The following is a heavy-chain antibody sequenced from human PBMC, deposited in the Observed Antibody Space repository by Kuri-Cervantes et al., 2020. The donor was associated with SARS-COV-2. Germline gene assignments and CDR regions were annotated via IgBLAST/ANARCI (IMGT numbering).Heavy chain of an antibody. Sequence: SVNVSCKASGGTFSSYAISWVRQAPGQGLEWMGGITPIFGTANYAQKFQGRVTITADESTSTAYMELSSLRSEDTAVYYCARDPLIVPAAIDYYYYGMDVWGQGNTV. CDR1: GGTFSSYA. CDR3: ARDPLIVPAAIDYYYYGMDV. V-gene: IGHV1-69*13. J-gene: IGHJ6*01. CDR2: ITPIFGTA. D-gene: IGHD2-2*02.